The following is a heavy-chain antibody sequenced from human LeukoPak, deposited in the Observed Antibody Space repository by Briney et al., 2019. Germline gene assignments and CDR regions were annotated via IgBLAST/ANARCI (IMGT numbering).Heavy chain of an antibody. D-gene: IGHD6-13*01. J-gene: IGHJ4*02. CDR1: GDSISSGSFY. V-gene: IGHV4-61*02. CDR3: ARDVLAAPGTFDY. CDR2: IYPSGGT. Sequence: PSQTLSLTCSVSGDSISSGSFYWSWIRQPAGRGLEWIGRIYPSGGTNYNPSLKSRVTISLDTSKNHFSLKLSSVTAADTAVYYCARDVLAAPGTFDYWGQGALVTVSS.